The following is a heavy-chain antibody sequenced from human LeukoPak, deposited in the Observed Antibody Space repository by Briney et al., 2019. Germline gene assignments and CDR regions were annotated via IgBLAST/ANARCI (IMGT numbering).Heavy chain of an antibody. D-gene: IGHD6-13*01. Sequence: ASVKVSCKASGYTFTGYYMHWVRQAPGQGLEWMGWINPNSGGTNYAQKFQGRVTMTRDTSISTAYMELSRLRSDDTAVYYCATEVLAVAGKGSDASYYYGMDVWGQGTTVTVSS. CDR1: GYTFTGYY. CDR2: INPNSGGT. J-gene: IGHJ6*02. CDR3: ATEVLAVAGKGSDASYYYGMDV. V-gene: IGHV1-2*02.